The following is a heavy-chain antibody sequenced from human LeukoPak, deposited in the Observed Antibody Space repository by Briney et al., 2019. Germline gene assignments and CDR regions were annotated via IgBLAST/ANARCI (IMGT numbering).Heavy chain of an antibody. CDR1: GFTFSSYA. CDR2: ISGSGGTT. Sequence: GGSLRLSCAASGFTFSSYAMTWVRQAPGKGLEWVSAISGSGGTTYYADSVRGRFTITRDNSKYTLYLQMNSLRAEDTALYYCAKGLINDWSALESWGQGTLVTVFS. J-gene: IGHJ4*02. CDR3: AKGLINDWSALES. D-gene: IGHD3-9*01. V-gene: IGHV3-23*01.